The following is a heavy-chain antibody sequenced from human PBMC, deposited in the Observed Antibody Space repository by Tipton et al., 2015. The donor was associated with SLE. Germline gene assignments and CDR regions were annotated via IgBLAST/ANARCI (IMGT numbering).Heavy chain of an antibody. CDR1: GFTFSTYT. D-gene: IGHD6-13*01. CDR2: VLRSDPYI. J-gene: IGHJ6*03. CDR3: ARVASGRGNYYYYMDV. Sequence: GSLRLSCAASGFTFSTYTMNWVRQAPGKGLEWVSSVLRSDPYIDYADSLRGRFTISTDNAKNSLFLQINSLRVEDTALYHCARVASGRGNYYYYMDVWGKGTTVTVSS. V-gene: IGHV3-21*04.